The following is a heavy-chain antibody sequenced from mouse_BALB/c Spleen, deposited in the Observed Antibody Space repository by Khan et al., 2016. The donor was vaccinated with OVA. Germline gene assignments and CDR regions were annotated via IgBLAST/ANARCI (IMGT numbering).Heavy chain of an antibody. V-gene: IGHV5-9-1*01. CDR1: GFTFSSFV. CDR3: ANGDYGWFAY. D-gene: IGHD2-13*01. J-gene: IGHJ3*01. CDR2: ISSAATYT. Sequence: EVELVESGGVLVEPGGSLKLSCAASGFTFSSFVMSWVRQTPEKRLEWVATISSAATYTYYPDSVKGRFTISRDNAKNTLYLQMNSLRSDDTAIXYCANGDYGWFAYWGQGTLVTVST.